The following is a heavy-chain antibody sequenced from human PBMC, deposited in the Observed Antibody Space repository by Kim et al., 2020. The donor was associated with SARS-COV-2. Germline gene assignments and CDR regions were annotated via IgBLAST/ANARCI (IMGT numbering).Heavy chain of an antibody. Sequence: ASVKVSCKASGYTFTSYGISWVRQAPGQGLEWMGWISAYNGNTNYAQKLQGRVTMTTDTSTSTAYMELRSLRSDDTAVYYCARDAGQRWRAPPFFDYWGQGTLVTVSS. CDR1: GYTFTSYG. CDR3: ARDAGQRWRAPPFFDY. V-gene: IGHV1-18*01. CDR2: ISAYNGNT. D-gene: IGHD1-1*01. J-gene: IGHJ4*02.